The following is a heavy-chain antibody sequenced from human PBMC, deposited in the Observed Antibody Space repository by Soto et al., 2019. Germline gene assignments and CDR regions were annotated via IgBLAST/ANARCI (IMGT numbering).Heavy chain of an antibody. CDR3: ARNMDYYYGRGSGNGHGF. Sequence: QVQLVQSGAEVKEPGDSVRVSCEASGYTFTAYYIHWVRQAPGPGLEWMGWINPKFGDTTYAQDFQGRVSMTRDMSISTVYMELSRLTSDDTARYYCARNMDYYYGRGSGNGHGFWGQGTTVTV. J-gene: IGHJ6*02. D-gene: IGHD3-10*02. CDR1: GYTFTAYY. CDR2: INPKFGDT. V-gene: IGHV1-2*02.